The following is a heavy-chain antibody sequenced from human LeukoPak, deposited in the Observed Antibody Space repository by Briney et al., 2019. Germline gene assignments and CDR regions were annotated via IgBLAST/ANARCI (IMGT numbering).Heavy chain of an antibody. V-gene: IGHV1-2*02. CDR2: INPNSGGT. CDR1: GYTFTGYY. D-gene: IGHD3-16*01. Sequence: AXVKVSCEASGYTFTGYYMHWVRQAPGQGLEGMGWINPNSGGTNYAQKFQGRVTMNRDTSMSTAYMEMSRLRSDDTAVYYCARVAAASWAAFDIWGQGTMVTVSS. J-gene: IGHJ3*02. CDR3: ARVAAASWAAFDI.